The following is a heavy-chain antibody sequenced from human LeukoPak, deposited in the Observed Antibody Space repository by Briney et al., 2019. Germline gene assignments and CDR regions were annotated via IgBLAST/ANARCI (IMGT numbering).Heavy chain of an antibody. J-gene: IGHJ6*02. Sequence: GGSLRLSCAASRFTFSTYGMHWVRQAPGKGLEWVAAIWYDGSKKYYADSVKGRFTISRDNSKNTLYMQMNSLRAEDTAVYYCARGGTEIYYRYYGMDVWGQGTTVTVSS. CDR1: RFTFSTYG. V-gene: IGHV3-33*01. CDR3: ARGGTEIYYRYYGMDV. D-gene: IGHD3-22*01. CDR2: IWYDGSKK.